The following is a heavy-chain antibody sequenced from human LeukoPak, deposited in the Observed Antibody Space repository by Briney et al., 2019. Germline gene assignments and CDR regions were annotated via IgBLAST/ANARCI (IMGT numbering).Heavy chain of an antibody. CDR3: AASSGSGNYAYYFDY. Sequence: GGSLRLSCAASGFSFSSRNMNWVRQAPGKGLEWVSYISASTSSIYYADSVKGRFTISRDIGKNSLYLQMNSPRAEDTAVYYCAASSGSGNYAYYFDYWGQGTLVTVCS. J-gene: IGHJ4*02. D-gene: IGHD3-22*01. V-gene: IGHV3-48*04. CDR1: GFSFSSRN. CDR2: ISASTSSI.